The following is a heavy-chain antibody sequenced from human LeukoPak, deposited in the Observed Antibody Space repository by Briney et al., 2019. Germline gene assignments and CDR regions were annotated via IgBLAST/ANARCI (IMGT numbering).Heavy chain of an antibody. J-gene: IGHJ6*03. Sequence: SETLSLTCSVSGGSISSSSYYWSWIRQPAGKGLEWIGRIYTSGSTNYNPSLKSRVTISVDTSKNQFSLKLSSVTAADTAVYYCARVGVEKTMVRGVITRYYYMDVWGKGTTVTISS. CDR3: ARVGVEKTMVRGVITRYYYMDV. CDR1: GGSISSSSYY. V-gene: IGHV4-61*02. D-gene: IGHD3-10*01. CDR2: IYTSGST.